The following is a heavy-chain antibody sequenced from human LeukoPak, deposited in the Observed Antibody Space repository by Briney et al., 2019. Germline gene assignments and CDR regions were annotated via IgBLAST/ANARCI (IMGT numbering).Heavy chain of an antibody. D-gene: IGHD6-13*01. J-gene: IGHJ4*02. CDR3: ARGHSSSSGIDY. CDR1: GYTFTSYG. CDR2: MNPNSGNT. Sequence: ASVKVSCKASGYTFTSYGINWVRQATGQGLEWMGWMNPNSGNTGYAQKFQGRVTMTRNTSISTAYMELSSLRSEDTAVYYCARGHSSSSGIDYWGQGTLVTVSS. V-gene: IGHV1-8*01.